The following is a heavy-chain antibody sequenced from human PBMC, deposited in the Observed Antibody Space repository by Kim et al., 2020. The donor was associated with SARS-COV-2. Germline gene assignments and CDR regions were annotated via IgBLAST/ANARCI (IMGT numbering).Heavy chain of an antibody. J-gene: IGHJ4*02. CDR1: GFTFSSYA. CDR3: TKKYGSGRSRLPQDY. V-gene: IGHV3-23*01. CDR2: LSGNGVDS. Sequence: GGSLRLSCGAFGFTFSSYAMNWVRQAPGKGLEWVASLSGNGVDSNYADSVKGRFIISRDNSRNTLYLQMNTLRTEDTALYYCTKKYGSGRSRLPQDYWGRGTLVTVSS. D-gene: IGHD3-10*01.